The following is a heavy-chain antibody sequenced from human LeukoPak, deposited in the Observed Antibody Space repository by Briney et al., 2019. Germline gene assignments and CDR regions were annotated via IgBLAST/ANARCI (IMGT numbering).Heavy chain of an antibody. D-gene: IGHD1-26*01. CDR2: IRYDGSKK. CDR1: GFIFSSYG. CDR3: ARDSLGASNWFDP. V-gene: IGHV3-30*02. Sequence: PGGSLRLSCAASGFIFSSYGMHWVRQAPGKGLEWVAFIRYDGSKKYYADSVKGRFTISRDNSKNTLYLQMNSLRAEDTAVYYCARDSLGASNWFDPWGQGTLVTVSS. J-gene: IGHJ5*02.